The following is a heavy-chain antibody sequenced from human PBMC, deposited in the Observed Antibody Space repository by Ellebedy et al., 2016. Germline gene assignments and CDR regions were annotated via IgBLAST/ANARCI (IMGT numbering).Heavy chain of an antibody. V-gene: IGHV4-30-4*01. D-gene: IGHD3-3*01. Sequence: SETLSLXXSVSGGSINSGDYYWSWIRQPPGQGLEWLGYIYYSGTTYYNTSLKSRITISVDTSKNQFSLRLSSVTDADTAVYFCARETDFWSDSSYFDYWGQGILVNISS. CDR3: ARETDFWSDSSYFDY. CDR1: GGSINSGDYY. J-gene: IGHJ4*02. CDR2: IYYSGTT.